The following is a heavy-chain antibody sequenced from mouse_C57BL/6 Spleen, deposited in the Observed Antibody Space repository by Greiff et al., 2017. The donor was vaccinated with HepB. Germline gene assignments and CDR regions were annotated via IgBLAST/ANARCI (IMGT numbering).Heavy chain of an antibody. CDR1: GYTFTDYN. J-gene: IGHJ2*01. V-gene: IGHV1-18*01. CDR3: ARSGFITTVVESFFDY. D-gene: IGHD1-1*01. CDR2: INPNNGGT. Sequence: EVQLQQSGPELVKPGASVKIPCKASGYTFTDYNMDWVKQSHGKSLEWIGDINPNNGGTIYNQKFKGKATLTVDKSSSTAYMELRSLTSEDTAVYYCARSGFITTVVESFFDYWGQGTTLTVSS.